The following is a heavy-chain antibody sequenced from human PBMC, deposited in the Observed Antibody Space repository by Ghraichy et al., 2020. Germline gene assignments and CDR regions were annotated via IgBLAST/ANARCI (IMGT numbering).Heavy chain of an antibody. CDR2: IYPTDSDT. V-gene: IGHV5-51*01. Sequence: GESLNISCKGSGYSFANFWIAWVRQMPGKGLEWMGTIYPTDSDTTYSPSFQGQVTISVDTSISTAYLQWSSLTASDTAMYYCAVGSSGFLYFDYWGQGTLVTVSS. J-gene: IGHJ4*02. D-gene: IGHD6-6*01. CDR1: GYSFANFW. CDR3: AVGSSGFLYFDY.